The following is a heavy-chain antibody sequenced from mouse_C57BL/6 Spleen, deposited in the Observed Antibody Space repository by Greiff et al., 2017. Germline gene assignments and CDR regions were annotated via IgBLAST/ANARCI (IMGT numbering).Heavy chain of an antibody. CDR2: INPNNGGT. V-gene: IGHV1-22*01. Sequence: DVHLVESGPELVKPGASVKMSCKASGYTFTDYNMHWVKQSHGKSLEWIGYINPNNGGTSYNQKFKGKATLTVNKSSSTAYMELRSLTSEDSAVYYCARSNYGSSFLFAYWGQGTLVTVSA. CDR3: ARSNYGSSFLFAY. D-gene: IGHD1-1*01. CDR1: GYTFTDYN. J-gene: IGHJ3*01.